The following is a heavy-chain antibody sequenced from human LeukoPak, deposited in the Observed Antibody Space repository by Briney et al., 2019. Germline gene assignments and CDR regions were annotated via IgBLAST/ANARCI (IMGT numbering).Heavy chain of an antibody. V-gene: IGHV1-18*01. Sequence: AASVKVSCKASGYTFTSYGISWVRQAPGHRLEWMRWISAYNGNTNYAQKLQGRVTMTTDTTTSTASRKLRSLRSDDTAVYSCATNRYGSSGYAGNYYYDYMDVWGKGTTVTVSS. D-gene: IGHD3-22*01. CDR3: ATNRYGSSGYAGNYYYDYMDV. CDR1: GYTFTSYG. CDR2: ISAYNGNT. J-gene: IGHJ6*03.